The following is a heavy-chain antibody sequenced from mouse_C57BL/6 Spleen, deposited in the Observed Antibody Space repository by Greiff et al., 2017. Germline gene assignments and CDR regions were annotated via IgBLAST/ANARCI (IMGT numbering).Heavy chain of an antibody. J-gene: IGHJ2*01. CDR2: IYPGSGST. D-gene: IGHD1-1*01. CDR3: AHYYGSFDY. CDR1: GYTFTSYW. V-gene: IGHV1-55*01. Sequence: QVHVKQPGAELVKPGASVKMSCKASGYTFTSYWITWVKQRPGQGLEWIGDIYPGSGSTNYNEKFKSKATLTVDTSSSTAYMQLSSLTSEDSAVYYCAHYYGSFDYWGQGTTLTVSS.